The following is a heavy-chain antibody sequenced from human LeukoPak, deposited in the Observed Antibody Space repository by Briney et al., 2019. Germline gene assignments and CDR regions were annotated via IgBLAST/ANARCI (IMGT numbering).Heavy chain of an antibody. D-gene: IGHD4-17*01. V-gene: IGHV3-23*01. CDR2: ISGSGGST. J-gene: IGHJ4*02. Sequence: GSLGLSCSGFGFTFSRYAMRWGRQASGEGVEGVLAISGSGGSTYYADSVKGRFTISRDNSKNTLYLQMNSLRAEDTAVYYCAKDYDYYGDYAYWGQGTLVTVSS. CDR1: GFTFSRYA. CDR3: AKDYDYYGDYAY.